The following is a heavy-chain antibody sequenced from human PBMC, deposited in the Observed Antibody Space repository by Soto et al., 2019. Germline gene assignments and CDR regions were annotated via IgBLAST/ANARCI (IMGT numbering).Heavy chain of an antibody. CDR1: GYTFTSYG. CDR3: ARLGYSSSWLAYYGMDV. V-gene: IGHV1-18*04. CDR2: ISAYNGNT. J-gene: IGHJ6*02. Sequence: QVQLVQSGAEVKKPGASVKVSCKASGYTFTSYGISWVRQAPGQGLEWMGWISAYNGNTNYAQKLQGRVTMTTDTCTSTAYMELRSLGSDDTAVYYCARLGYSSSWLAYYGMDVWGQGTTVTVSS. D-gene: IGHD6-13*01.